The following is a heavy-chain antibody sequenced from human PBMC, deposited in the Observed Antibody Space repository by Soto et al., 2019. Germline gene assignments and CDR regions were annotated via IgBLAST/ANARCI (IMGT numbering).Heavy chain of an antibody. J-gene: IGHJ4*02. V-gene: IGHV4-39*01. Sequence: PSETLSLTCTVSGGSISSSSYYWGWIRQPPGKGLEWIGSIYYSGSTYYNPSLKSRVTISVDTSKNQFSLKLSSVTAADTAVYYCARPDYGGNSGGYFDYWGQGTLVTV. D-gene: IGHD4-17*01. CDR1: GGSISSSSYY. CDR2: IYYSGST. CDR3: ARPDYGGNSGGYFDY.